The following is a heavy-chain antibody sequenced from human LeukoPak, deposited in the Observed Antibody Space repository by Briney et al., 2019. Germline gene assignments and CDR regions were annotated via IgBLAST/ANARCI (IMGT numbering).Heavy chain of an antibody. D-gene: IGHD5-12*01. Sequence: PGGSLRLSCTASGFTFGDYAMSWFRQAPGKGLEWVGFIRSKAYGGTTEYAASVKGRFTISRDDSKSIAYLQMNSLKADDTAVYYCARESGSHFDYWGQGTLVTVSS. V-gene: IGHV3-49*03. J-gene: IGHJ4*02. CDR2: IRSKAYGGTT. CDR3: ARESGSHFDY. CDR1: GFTFGDYA.